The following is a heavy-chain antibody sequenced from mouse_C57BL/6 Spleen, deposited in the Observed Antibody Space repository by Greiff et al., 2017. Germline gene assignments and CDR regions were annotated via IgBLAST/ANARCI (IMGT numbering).Heavy chain of an antibody. CDR3: ARGDYSNDY. CDR2: ISYDGSN. J-gene: IGHJ2*01. CDR1: GYSITSGYY. V-gene: IGHV3-6*01. Sequence: EVQRVESGPGLVKPSQSLSLTCSVTGYSITSGYYWNWIRQFPGNKLEWMGYISYDGSNNYNPSLKNRISITRDTSKNQFFLKLNSVTTEDTATYYCARGDYSNDYGGQGTTLTVSS. D-gene: IGHD2-5*01.